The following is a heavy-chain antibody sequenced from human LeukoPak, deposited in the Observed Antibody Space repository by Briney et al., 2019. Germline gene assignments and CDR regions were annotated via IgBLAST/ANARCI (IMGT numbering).Heavy chain of an antibody. D-gene: IGHD2-15*01. V-gene: IGHV4-39*07. CDR3: ARESVVVVAATGDGAFDI. CDR1: GGSISSSSNS. J-gene: IGHJ3*02. Sequence: PSETLSLTCSVSGGSISSSSNSWGWIRQPPGKGLEWIGSMYYSGSTNYNPSLKSRVTISVDTSKNQFSLKLSSVTAADTAVYYCARESVVVVAATGDGAFDIWGQGTMVTVSS. CDR2: MYYSGST.